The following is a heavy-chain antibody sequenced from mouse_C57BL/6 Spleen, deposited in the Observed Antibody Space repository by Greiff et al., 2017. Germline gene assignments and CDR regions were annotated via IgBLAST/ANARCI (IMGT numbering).Heavy chain of an antibody. CDR2: INPYNGDT. V-gene: IGHV1-20*01. J-gene: IGHJ4*01. CDR3: ARNEIYYGNYAYYAMDY. Sequence: VQLQQSGPELVKPGDSVKISCKASGYSFTGYFMNWVMQSHGKSLEWIGRINPYNGDTFYNQKFKGKATLTVDKSSSTAHMELRSLTSEDSAVYYCARNEIYYGNYAYYAMDYWGQGTSVTVSS. CDR1: GYSFTGYF. D-gene: IGHD2-1*01.